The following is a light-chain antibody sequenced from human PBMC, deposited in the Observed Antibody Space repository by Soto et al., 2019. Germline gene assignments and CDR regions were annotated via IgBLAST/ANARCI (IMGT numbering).Light chain of an antibody. Sequence: DIQLSQSPSSLSASVGDRITITWRASQSISTYLNWYQQKPGEAPTLLVYDSSTLQSGVPSRFSGSGFGAEFTLTVSSLQPEDFATYYCQQSYSNPTWTFGQGTKVDIK. V-gene: IGKV1-39*01. CDR2: DSS. J-gene: IGKJ1*01. CDR3: QQSYSNPTWT. CDR1: QSISTY.